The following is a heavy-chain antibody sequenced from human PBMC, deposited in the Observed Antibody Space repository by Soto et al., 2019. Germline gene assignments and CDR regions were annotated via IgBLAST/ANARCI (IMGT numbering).Heavy chain of an antibody. CDR2: INHSGST. J-gene: IGHJ4*02. CDR1: GGSFSGYY. Sequence: SETLSLTCAVYGGSFSGYYWSWIRQPPGKGLEWIGEINHSGSTNYNPSLKSRVTISVDTSKNQFSLKLSSVTAADTAVYYCARIVWDCSSTSCYTPYYFDYWGQGTLVTVSS. CDR3: ARIVWDCSSTSCYTPYYFDY. D-gene: IGHD2-2*02. V-gene: IGHV4-34*01.